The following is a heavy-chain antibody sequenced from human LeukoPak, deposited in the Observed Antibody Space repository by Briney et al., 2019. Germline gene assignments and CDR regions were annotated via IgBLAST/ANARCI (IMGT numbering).Heavy chain of an antibody. CDR3: ARGKQYDYVWGSYRYAFDY. Sequence: ASETLSLTCTVSGGSISSSSYYWGWIRQPPGKGLEWIGSIYYSGSTYYNPSLKSRVTISVDTSKNQFSLKLSSATAADTAVYYCARGKQYDYVWGSYRYAFDYWGQGTLVTVSS. J-gene: IGHJ4*02. CDR2: IYYSGST. D-gene: IGHD3-16*02. CDR1: GGSISSSSYY. V-gene: IGHV4-39*01.